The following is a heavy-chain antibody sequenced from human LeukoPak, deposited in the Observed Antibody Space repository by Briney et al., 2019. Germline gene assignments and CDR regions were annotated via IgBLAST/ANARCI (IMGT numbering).Heavy chain of an antibody. Sequence: ASVKVSCKASGYTFTSYYMHWVRQAPGQGLEWIGWINPNSGGTNYAQKFQGRVSMTSDTSISTGYMELSRLRSDDTAVYYCARDAYAGSGYYTFYVGYFDLWGRGTLVTVSS. J-gene: IGHJ2*01. D-gene: IGHD3-22*01. CDR2: INPNSGGT. V-gene: IGHV1-2*02. CDR3: ARDAYAGSGYYTFYVGYFDL. CDR1: GYTFTSYY.